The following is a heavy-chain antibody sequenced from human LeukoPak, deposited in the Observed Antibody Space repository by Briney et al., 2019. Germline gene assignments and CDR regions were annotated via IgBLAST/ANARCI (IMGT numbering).Heavy chain of an antibody. J-gene: IGHJ5*02. CDR3: ANNYYDSRGTNWFDP. V-gene: IGHV4-39*07. CDR2: IYYSGST. Sequence: PSETQSLTCTVSGGSISSSSYYWGWIRQPPGKGLEWIGSIYYSGSTYYNPSLKSRVTISVDTSKNQFSLKLSSVTAADTAVYYCANNYYDSRGTNWFDPWGQGTLVTVSS. CDR1: GGSISSSSYY. D-gene: IGHD3-22*01.